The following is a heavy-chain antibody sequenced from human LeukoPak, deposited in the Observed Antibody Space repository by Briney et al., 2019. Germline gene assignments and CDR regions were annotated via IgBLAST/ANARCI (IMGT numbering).Heavy chain of an antibody. J-gene: IGHJ4*02. V-gene: IGHV3-7*01. CDR1: GFTFSSYW. CDR2: IKEDGSKK. CDR3: ARKFPVDY. Sequence: PGGSLRLSCAASGFTFSSYWMSWVRQAPGKGLEWVANIKEDGSKKHHVDSVKGRFTIYRDNSKNSLYLQMNSLRVEDTAVYYCARKFPVDYWGQGTLVTVSS.